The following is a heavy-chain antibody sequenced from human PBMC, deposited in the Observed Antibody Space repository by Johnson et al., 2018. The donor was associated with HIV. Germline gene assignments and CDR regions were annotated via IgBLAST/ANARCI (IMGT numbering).Heavy chain of an antibody. D-gene: IGHD3-22*01. CDR1: GFTFSNYA. V-gene: IGHV3-NL1*01. CDR3: ARASSGYYSDAFDI. Sequence: QVQLVESGGGVVQPERSLRLSCSASGFTFSNYAMHWVRQAPGKGLEWVSVMYSGGSTYYADSVKGRFTISRDNSKNTLYLQMNSLRAEDTAVYYCARASSGYYSDAFDIWGQGTMVTVSS. J-gene: IGHJ3*02. CDR2: MYSGGST.